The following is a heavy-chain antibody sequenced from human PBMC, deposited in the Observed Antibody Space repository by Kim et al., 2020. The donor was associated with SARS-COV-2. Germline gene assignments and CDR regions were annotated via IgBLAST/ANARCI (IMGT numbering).Heavy chain of an antibody. V-gene: IGHV1-18*04. D-gene: IGHD2-2*01. J-gene: IGHJ2*01. Sequence: ASVKVSCKASGYTFTSYGISWVRQAPGQGLEWMGWISAYNGNTNYAQKLQGRVTMTTDTSTSTAYMELRSLRSDDTAVYYCARLPAAMGDPNWYFDLWGRGTLVTVSS. CDR2: ISAYNGNT. CDR3: ARLPAAMGDPNWYFDL. CDR1: GYTFTSYG.